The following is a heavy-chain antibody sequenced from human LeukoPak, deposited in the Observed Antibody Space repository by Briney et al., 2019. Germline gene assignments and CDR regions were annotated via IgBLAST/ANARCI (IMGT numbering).Heavy chain of an antibody. CDR3: AKDPHYDFWSGYSDY. CDR1: GFTFSSYG. Sequence: PGRSLRLSCAASGFTFSSYGMHWVRQAPGKGLEWVAVISHDGSNKYYADSVKGRFTISRDNSKNTLYLQMNSLRAEDTAVYYCAKDPHYDFWSGYSDYWGQGTLVTVSS. D-gene: IGHD3-3*01. CDR2: ISHDGSNK. J-gene: IGHJ4*02. V-gene: IGHV3-30*18.